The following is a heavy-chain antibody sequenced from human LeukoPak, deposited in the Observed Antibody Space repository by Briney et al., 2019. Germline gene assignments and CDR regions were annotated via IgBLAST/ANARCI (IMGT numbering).Heavy chain of an antibody. D-gene: IGHD4-17*01. V-gene: IGHV3-15*01. J-gene: IGHJ4*02. CDR2: IKSKTDGGTT. CDR1: GFTFSNAW. CDR3: AAVSVDYGDSSLDF. Sequence: PGESLRLSCAASGFTFSNAWMSWVRQPPGKGLEWVGRIKSKTDGGTTDYAEPVKGRFTISRDDSKNTLCLQMNFLKTEDTALYYCAAVSVDYGDSSLDFWGQGTLVTVSS.